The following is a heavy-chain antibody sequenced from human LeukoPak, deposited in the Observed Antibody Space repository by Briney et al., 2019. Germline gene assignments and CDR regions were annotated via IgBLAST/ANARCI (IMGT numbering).Heavy chain of an antibody. CDR1: GFTVSSNY. V-gene: IGHV3-23*01. D-gene: IGHD2-2*01. CDR3: VKHSAPVLAAARFDY. J-gene: IGHJ4*02. CDR2: ISGSGTKT. Sequence: PGGSLRLSCAASGFTVSSNYMSWVRQAPGKGLEWVSVISGSGTKTYYADSVKGRFTISRDNSKNTLYLQVNSLRAEATALYYCVKHSAPVLAAARFDYWGQGNLVTVSS.